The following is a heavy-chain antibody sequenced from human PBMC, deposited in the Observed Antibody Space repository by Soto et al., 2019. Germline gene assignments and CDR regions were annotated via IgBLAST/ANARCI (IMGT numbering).Heavy chain of an antibody. V-gene: IGHV3-23*01. CDR2: ISGSGGST. CDR1: GFTFSSYA. D-gene: IGHD6-19*01. J-gene: IGHJ4*02. Sequence: GGSLRFSCAASGFTFSSYAMSWVRQAPGKGLEWVSAISGSGGSTYYADSVKGRFTISRDNSKNTLYLQMNSLRAEDTAVYYCAKDKVSDSSGRYFDYWGQGTLVTVSS. CDR3: AKDKVSDSSGRYFDY.